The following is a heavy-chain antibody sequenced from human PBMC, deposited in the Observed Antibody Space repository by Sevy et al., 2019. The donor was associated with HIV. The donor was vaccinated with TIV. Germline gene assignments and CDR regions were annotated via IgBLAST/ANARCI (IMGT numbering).Heavy chain of an antibody. CDR1: GFTFSKYS. D-gene: IGHD2-8*01. CDR3: AREGCTKPHDY. CDR2: FDFGCGRI. J-gene: IGHJ4*02. V-gene: IGHV3-23*03. Sequence: GGSLRLSCEASGFTFSKYSMSWVRKAPGKGLVWVSTFDFGCGRINYADSVKGRFTISRDDSKNTLYLQMNRLRAEDTAVYYCAREGCTKPHDYWGQGTLVTVSS.